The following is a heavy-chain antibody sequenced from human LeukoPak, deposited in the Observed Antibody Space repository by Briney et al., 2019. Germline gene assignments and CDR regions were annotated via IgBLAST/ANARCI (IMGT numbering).Heavy chain of an antibody. CDR3: AKDSSGYYSFDY. CDR1: GFTFSSYA. D-gene: IGHD3-22*01. Sequence: GGSLRLSCAASGFTFSSYAMSWVRRAPGKGLEWVSAISGSGGSTYYADSVKGRFTISRDNSKNTLYLQMNSLRAEDTAVYYCAKDSSGYYSFDYWGQGALVTVSS. J-gene: IGHJ4*02. V-gene: IGHV3-23*01. CDR2: ISGSGGST.